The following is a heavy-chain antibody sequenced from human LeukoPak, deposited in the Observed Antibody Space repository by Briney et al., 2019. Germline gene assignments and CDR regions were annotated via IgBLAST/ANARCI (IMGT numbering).Heavy chain of an antibody. CDR3: AKYRGSGFYPIDYLEY. V-gene: IGHV3-9*01. CDR2: ISWKSGSGSI. Sequence: GGSLRLSCAVSGFTFDDYAMHWVRHAPGKGLEWVSGISWKSGSGSIGYADSVKGRFTISRDNAKNSLYLQMDSLRAEDTAFYYCAKYRGSGFYPIDYLEYWGRGTLVTVSS. CDR1: GFTFDDYA. D-gene: IGHD3-22*01. J-gene: IGHJ4*02.